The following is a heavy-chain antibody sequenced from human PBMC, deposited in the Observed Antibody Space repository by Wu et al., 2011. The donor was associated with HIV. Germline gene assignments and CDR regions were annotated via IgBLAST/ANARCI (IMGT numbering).Heavy chain of an antibody. V-gene: IGHV1-18*01. Sequence: QVQLVQSGAEVKKPGASVKVSCKASGYTFASYGISWVRQAPGQGLEWMGWINTNNGDIKSSQKFQDRVAMTTDPSTSTVYMELRSLRSDDTAVYYCAREGPFFVVTAHDFWGQGALVTVSP. CDR2: INTNNGDI. CDR3: AREGPFFVVTAHDF. J-gene: IGHJ4*02. CDR1: GYTFASYG. D-gene: IGHD2-21*02.